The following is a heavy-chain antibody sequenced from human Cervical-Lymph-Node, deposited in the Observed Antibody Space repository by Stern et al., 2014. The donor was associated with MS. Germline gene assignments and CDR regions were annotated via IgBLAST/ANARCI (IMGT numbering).Heavy chain of an antibody. CDR2: INTNTGNS. Sequence: VQLVQSGSGLKEPGASVKVSCKASGYTLTNYPMNWVRQAPGQGLEWMGWINTNTGNSTYAQGFTGRFVFSLDTSVSTAYLHISSLKAEDTAVYYCARDFVDTAMITRSDYLDSWGQGTLVTVSS. CDR3: ARDFVDTAMITRSDYLDS. D-gene: IGHD5-18*01. J-gene: IGHJ4*02. V-gene: IGHV7-4-1*02. CDR1: GYTLTNYP.